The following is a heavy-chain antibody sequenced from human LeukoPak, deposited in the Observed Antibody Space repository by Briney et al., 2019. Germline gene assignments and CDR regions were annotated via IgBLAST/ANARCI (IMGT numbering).Heavy chain of an antibody. CDR1: GGSISNYY. D-gene: IGHD3-9*01. CDR3: AKHSVLTGSGYAFDI. J-gene: IGHJ3*02. CDR2: IHYSGGT. Sequence: SETLSLTCTVSGGSISNYYWSWIRQSPGKGLEWIGYIHYSGGTKYNPSLKSRVIISVDMSVNQFSLKLSSVTAADTAMYYCAKHSVLTGSGYAFDIWGQGTAVTVSS. V-gene: IGHV4-59*08.